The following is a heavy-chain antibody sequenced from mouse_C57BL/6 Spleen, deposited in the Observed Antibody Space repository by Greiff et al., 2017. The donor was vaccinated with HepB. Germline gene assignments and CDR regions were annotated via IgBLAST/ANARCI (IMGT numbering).Heavy chain of an antibody. CDR1: GFTFSDYG. D-gene: IGHD1-1*01. V-gene: IGHV5-17*01. CDR3: ARGAVVATRFDY. CDR2: ISSGSSTI. Sequence: EVKLLESGGGLVKPGGSLKLSCAASGFTFSDYGMHWVRQAPEKGLEWVAYISSGSSTIYYADTVKGRFTISRDNAKNTLFLQMTSLRSEDTAMYYCARGAVVATRFDYWGQGTTLTVSS. J-gene: IGHJ2*01.